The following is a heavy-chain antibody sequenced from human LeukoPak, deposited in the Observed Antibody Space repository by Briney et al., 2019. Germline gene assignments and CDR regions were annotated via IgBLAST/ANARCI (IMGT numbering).Heavy chain of an antibody. Sequence: SETLSLTCTVSGGSISSYYWSWIRQPAGKGLEWIGRIYISGSTNYNPSLKSRVTMSVDTSKNQFSLKLSSVTAADTAVYYCASSGWYLSSFNWGQGTLVTVSS. D-gene: IGHD6-19*01. CDR1: GGSISSYY. J-gene: IGHJ4*02. CDR3: ASSGWYLSSFN. CDR2: IYISGST. V-gene: IGHV4-4*07.